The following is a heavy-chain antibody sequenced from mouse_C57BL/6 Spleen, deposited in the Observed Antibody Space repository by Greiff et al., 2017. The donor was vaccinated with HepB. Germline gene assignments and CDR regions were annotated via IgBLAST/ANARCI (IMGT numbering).Heavy chain of an antibody. CDR2: SRNKANDYTT. V-gene: IGHV7-1*01. CDR1: GFTFSDFY. Sequence: EVQVVESGGGLVQSGRSLRLSCATSGFTFSDFYMEWVRQAPGKGLEWIAASRNKANDYTTEYSASVKGRFVVSRDTSQSILYLQMNALRAEDTAIYYCARDGDDYDEKFAYWGQGTLVTVSA. J-gene: IGHJ3*01. CDR3: ARDGDDYDEKFAY. D-gene: IGHD2-4*01.